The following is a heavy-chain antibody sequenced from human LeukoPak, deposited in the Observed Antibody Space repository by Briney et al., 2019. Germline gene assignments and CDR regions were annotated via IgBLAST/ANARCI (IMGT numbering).Heavy chain of an antibody. D-gene: IGHD3-22*01. Sequence: GGSLRHSCAASGFTFSSYAMSWVRQAPGKGLEWVSAISGSGGSTYYADSVKGRFTISRDNSKNTLYLQMNSLRAEDTAVYYCAKQYYYDSSGYSHAFDIWGQGTMVTVSS. J-gene: IGHJ3*02. CDR3: AKQYYYDSSGYSHAFDI. CDR1: GFTFSSYA. CDR2: ISGSGGST. V-gene: IGHV3-23*01.